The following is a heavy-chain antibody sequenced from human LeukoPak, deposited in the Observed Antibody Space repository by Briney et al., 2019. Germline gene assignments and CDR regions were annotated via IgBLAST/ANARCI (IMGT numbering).Heavy chain of an antibody. Sequence: ASVKVSCKASGYTFTGYYMHWVRQAPGQGLEWMGWINPNSGGTNYAQKFQGRVTMTRDTSISTAYMELSRLRSDDTAVYYCARGYCNSTSCYFYAYWGQGTLVTVSS. CDR1: GYTFTGYY. J-gene: IGHJ4*02. V-gene: IGHV1-2*02. CDR2: INPNSGGT. D-gene: IGHD2-2*01. CDR3: ARGYCNSTSCYFYAY.